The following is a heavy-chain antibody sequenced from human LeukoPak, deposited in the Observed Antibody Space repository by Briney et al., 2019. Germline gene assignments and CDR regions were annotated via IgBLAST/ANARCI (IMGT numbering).Heavy chain of an antibody. D-gene: IGHD2-2*01. J-gene: IGHJ5*02. CDR2: IYYSGST. Sequence: SETLSLTCTVSGGSISSSSYYWGWIRQPPGKGLEWIGSIYYSGSTYYNPSLKSRVTISVDTSKNQFSLKLSSVTAADTAVYYCARGISSCSSTSCYLSPISRRVWFDPWGQGTLVTVSS. V-gene: IGHV4-39*07. CDR3: ARGISSCSSTSCYLSPISRRVWFDP. CDR1: GGSISSSSYY.